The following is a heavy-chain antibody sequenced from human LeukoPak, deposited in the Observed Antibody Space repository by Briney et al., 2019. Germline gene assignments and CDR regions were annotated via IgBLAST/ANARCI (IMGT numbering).Heavy chain of an antibody. D-gene: IGHD6-13*01. CDR3: ARDTDSSWYFPGDWFDP. V-gene: IGHV3-21*01. CDR2: ISSSSSYI. CDR1: GFTFSSYS. Sequence: PGGSLRLSCAAYGFTFSSYSMNWVRQAPGKGLEWVSSISSSSSYIYYADSVKGRFTISRDNAKNSLYLQMNSLRAEDTAVYYCARDTDSSWYFPGDWFDPWGQGTLVTVSS. J-gene: IGHJ5*02.